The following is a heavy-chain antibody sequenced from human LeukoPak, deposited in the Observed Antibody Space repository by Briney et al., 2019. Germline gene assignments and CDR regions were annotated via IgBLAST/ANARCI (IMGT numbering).Heavy chain of an antibody. CDR1: GYTFRNYG. Sequence: ASVKVSFKASGYTFRNYGILWVRQAPGQGLEWMGWVSPYNDNTNCAQNFQGRVTMTTDTSTNLAYMELRSLRYDDTAVYYCAREGHDYGANTPDYWGRGTLVTVSS. CDR2: VSPYNDNT. CDR3: AREGHDYGANTPDY. V-gene: IGHV1-18*01. D-gene: IGHD4-17*01. J-gene: IGHJ4*02.